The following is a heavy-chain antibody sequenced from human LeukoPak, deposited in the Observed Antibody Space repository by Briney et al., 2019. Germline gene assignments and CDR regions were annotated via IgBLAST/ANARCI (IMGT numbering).Heavy chain of an antibody. J-gene: IGHJ4*02. V-gene: IGHV4-39*01. D-gene: IGHD4-17*01. CDR1: GGPISSSSYY. CDR2: IYYSGST. CDR3: AGRPVTTVTTNPDY. Sequence: PSETLSLTCTVSGGPISSSSYYWGWIRQPPGKGLEWIGSIYYSGSTYYNPSLKSRVTISVDTSKNQFSLKLSSVTAADTAVYYCAGRPVTTVTTNPDYWGQGTLVTVSS.